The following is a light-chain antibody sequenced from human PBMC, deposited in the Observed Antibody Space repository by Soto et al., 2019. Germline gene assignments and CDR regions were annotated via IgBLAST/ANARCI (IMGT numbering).Light chain of an antibody. V-gene: IGLV2-14*01. Sequence: QSALTQPASVSGCPGQSISLSCTGTSSDNGGYDYVSWYQRHPGKAPKLIIYDVNNRPSGVSNRFSGSKSGNTASLTISGLQAEDEADYYCTSYASGSSHVVFGGGTKVTVL. CDR3: TSYASGSSHVV. CDR2: DVN. CDR1: SSDNGGYDY. J-gene: IGLJ2*01.